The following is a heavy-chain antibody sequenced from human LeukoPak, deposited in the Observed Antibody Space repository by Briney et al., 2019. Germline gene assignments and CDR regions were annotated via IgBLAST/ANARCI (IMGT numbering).Heavy chain of an antibody. CDR2: IYTSGST. Sequence: PSETLSLTCTVSGGSISYYYWSWIRQPAGKGLEWIGRIYTSGSTNYNPSLKSRVTMSVDTSKNQFSLKLSSVTAADTAVYYCARDLEIWSGYYVDYWGQGTLVTVSS. CDR1: GGSISYYY. V-gene: IGHV4-4*07. D-gene: IGHD3-3*01. CDR3: ARDLEIWSGYYVDY. J-gene: IGHJ4*02.